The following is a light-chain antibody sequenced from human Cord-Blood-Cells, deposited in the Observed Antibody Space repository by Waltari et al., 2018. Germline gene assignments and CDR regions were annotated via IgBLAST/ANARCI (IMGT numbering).Light chain of an antibody. Sequence: QSALTQPASVSGSPGQSITISCTGPSSDVGRYNLVSWYQQHPGKAPKPMSYEGSKGPSRFSKRCSGSKSGNTASLTVSGLQSDDEADYYCCSYAGSSTRWVFGGGTKLTVL. V-gene: IGLV2-23*01. CDR1: SSDVGRYNL. J-gene: IGLJ3*02. CDR3: CSYAGSSTRWV. CDR2: EGS.